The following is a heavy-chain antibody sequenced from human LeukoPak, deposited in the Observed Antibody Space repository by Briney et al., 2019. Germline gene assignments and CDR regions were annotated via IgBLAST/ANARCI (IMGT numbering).Heavy chain of an antibody. V-gene: IGHV4-59*01. CDR3: ARERLAYCGGDCYSFDY. CDR1: GGSISSYY. Sequence: PSETLSRTCTVSGGSISSYYWSWIRQPPGKGLEWIGYIYYSGSTNYNPSLKSRVTISVDTSKNQFSLKLSSVTAADTAVYYCARERLAYCGGDCYSFDYWGQGTLVTVSS. D-gene: IGHD2-21*02. J-gene: IGHJ4*02. CDR2: IYYSGST.